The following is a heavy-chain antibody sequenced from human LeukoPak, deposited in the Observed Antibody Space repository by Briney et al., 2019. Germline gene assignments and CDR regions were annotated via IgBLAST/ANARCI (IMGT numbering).Heavy chain of an antibody. Sequence: ASVKVSRKASGYTFTSYGISWVRQAPGQGLEWMGWISAYNGNTNYAQKLQGRVTMTTDTSTSTAYMELRSLRSDDTAVYYCARGLLWFGEFLGWFDPWGQGTLVTVSS. CDR2: ISAYNGNT. J-gene: IGHJ5*02. V-gene: IGHV1-18*01. CDR3: ARGLLWFGEFLGWFDP. CDR1: GYTFTSYG. D-gene: IGHD3-10*01.